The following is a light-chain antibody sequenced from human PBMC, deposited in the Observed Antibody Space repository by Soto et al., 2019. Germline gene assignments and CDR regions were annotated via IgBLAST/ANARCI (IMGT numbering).Light chain of an antibody. CDR1: QTISSG. CDR3: QHYNSYSDA. J-gene: IGKJ1*01. Sequence: DIQMTQSPSTLSGSVGDRVTITCRASQTISSGLAWYQQKPGKAPKLLIYKASTLKSGVPSRFSGSGSGTEFTLTISSLQPDDFATYYCQHYNSYSDAFGQGTKVELK. V-gene: IGKV1-5*03. CDR2: KAS.